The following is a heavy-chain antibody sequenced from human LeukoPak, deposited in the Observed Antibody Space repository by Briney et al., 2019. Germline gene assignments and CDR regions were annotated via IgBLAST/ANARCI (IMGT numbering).Heavy chain of an antibody. CDR1: GFTFDDYG. CDR2: ISTSSSYI. D-gene: IGHD2-15*01. CDR3: ARGADGVSSNSRGWFDP. Sequence: PGGSLRLSCAASGFTFDDYGMSWVRQAPGKGLEWVSSISTSSSYIYYADSVRGRFTISRDNAKNSLYLQMNSLRAEDTAVYSCARGADGVSSNSRGWFDPWGQGTLVTVSS. V-gene: IGHV3-21*01. J-gene: IGHJ5*02.